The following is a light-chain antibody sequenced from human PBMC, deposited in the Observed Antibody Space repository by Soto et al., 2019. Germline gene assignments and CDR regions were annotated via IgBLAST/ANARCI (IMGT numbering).Light chain of an antibody. J-gene: IGKJ1*01. V-gene: IGKV3-20*01. CDR1: QSITSSY. CDR2: GAS. Sequence: EIVLTQSPGTLSLSPGERATLSCRASQSITSSYLAWYQQKVGQAPRLLIYGASSRATDIPDRFSGSGYGTDFTLTISRLEPEDFAMYYCQPYGRSQGLCPVGPGTKVDIK. CDR3: QPYGRSQGLCP.